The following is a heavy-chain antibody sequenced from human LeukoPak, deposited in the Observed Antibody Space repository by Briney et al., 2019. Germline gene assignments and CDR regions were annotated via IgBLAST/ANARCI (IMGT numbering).Heavy chain of an antibody. D-gene: IGHD3-10*01. J-gene: IGHJ4*02. CDR3: ARMAYYFDSGSYYMGFFDY. V-gene: IGHV4-38-2*02. CDR1: GYSISTDYF. CDR2: TFHRGST. Sequence: SETLSLTCTVSGYSISTDYFWGWIRQPPGKGLEWIGSTFHRGSTYYNPSLKSRVTISVDTSRNQFSLKLSSVTAADTAVYYCARMAYYFDSGSYYMGFFDYWGQGTLFTVSS.